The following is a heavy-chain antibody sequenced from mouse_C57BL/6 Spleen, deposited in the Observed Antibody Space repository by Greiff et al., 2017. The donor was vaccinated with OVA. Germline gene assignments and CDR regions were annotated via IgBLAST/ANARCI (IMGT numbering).Heavy chain of an antibody. Sequence: EVQLQQSGPELVKPGASVKMSCKASGYTFTDYNMHWVKQSHGKSLEWMGYINPNNGGTSYNQKFKGKATWTVNKSSSTAYMEIPSLTSEDSSVYYGARAYYSNLHWYFDVWGTGTTVTVSS. J-gene: IGHJ1*03. CDR1: GYTFTDYN. CDR3: ARAYYSNLHWYFDV. D-gene: IGHD2-5*01. V-gene: IGHV1-22*01. CDR2: INPNNGGT.